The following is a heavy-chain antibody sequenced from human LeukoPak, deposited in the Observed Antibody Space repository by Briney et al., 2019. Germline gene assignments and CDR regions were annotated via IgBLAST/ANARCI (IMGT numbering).Heavy chain of an antibody. J-gene: IGHJ4*02. Sequence: ESGPTLVNPTQTLTLTCTFSGFSLSTSGVGVGWIRQPPGKALEWLALIYWNDDKRYSPSLKSRLTITKDTSKNQVVLTMTNMDPVDTATYYCAHSGIVVVPAAIGKSYYFDYWGQGTLVTVSS. V-gene: IGHV2-5*01. CDR1: GFSLSTSGVG. CDR2: IYWNDDK. D-gene: IGHD2-2*01. CDR3: AHSGIVVVPAAIGKSYYFDY.